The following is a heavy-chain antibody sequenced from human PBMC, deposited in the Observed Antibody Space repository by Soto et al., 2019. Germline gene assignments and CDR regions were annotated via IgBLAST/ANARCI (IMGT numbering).Heavy chain of an antibody. J-gene: IGHJ4*02. CDR3: AHSCISSTSCYANYFDY. CDR2: IYWDDDK. V-gene: IGHV2-5*02. CDR1: GFSLSTSGVG. Sequence: QITLKESGPTLVKPTQTLTLTCTFSGFSLSTSGVGVGWIRQPPGKALEWLALIYWDDDKRYSPSLKSRLTITKDTSKNQVVLTMTNMDPVDTATYYCAHSCISSTSCYANYFDYWGQGTLVTVSS. D-gene: IGHD2-2*01.